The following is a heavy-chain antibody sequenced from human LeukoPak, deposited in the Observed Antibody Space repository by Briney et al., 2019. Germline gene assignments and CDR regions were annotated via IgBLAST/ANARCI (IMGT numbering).Heavy chain of an antibody. CDR1: GGSISSGGYY. CDR3: ARDATFGQPPLYYYYMDV. CDR2: IYYSGST. V-gene: IGHV4-31*03. D-gene: IGHD3-10*01. Sequence: PSQTLSLTCTVSGGSISSGGYYWSWIRQHPGKGLEWIGYIYYSGSTYYNPSLKSRVTISVDTSKNQFSLKLSSVTAADTAVYYCARDATFGQPPLYYYYMDVWGKGTTVTVSS. J-gene: IGHJ6*03.